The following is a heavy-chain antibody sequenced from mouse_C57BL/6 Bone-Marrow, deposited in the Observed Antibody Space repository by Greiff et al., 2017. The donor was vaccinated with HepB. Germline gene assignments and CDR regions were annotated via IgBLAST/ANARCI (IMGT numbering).Heavy chain of an antibody. J-gene: IGHJ1*03. CDR2: IRSKSNNYAT. V-gene: IGHV10-1*01. D-gene: IGHD1-1*01. Sequence: EVKLVESGGGLVQPKGSLKLSCAASGFSFNTYAMNWVRQAPGKGLEWVARIRSKSNNYATYYADSVKDRFTISRDDSESMLYLQMNNLKTEDTAMYYCVSLYYYGSREYFDVWGTGTTVTVSS. CDR3: VSLYYYGSREYFDV. CDR1: GFSFNTYA.